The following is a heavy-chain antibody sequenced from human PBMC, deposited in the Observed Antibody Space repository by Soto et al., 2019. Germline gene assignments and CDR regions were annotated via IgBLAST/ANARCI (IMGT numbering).Heavy chain of an antibody. D-gene: IGHD6-13*01. CDR1: GYTFTHYG. Sequence: QVQLVQSGAEVKKPGASVKVSCKASGYTFTHYGLSWVRQAPGQGLEWMGWISTYNGNTTYAQKLQGRVTMTTDTSTSTAYMELRSLRSDEKAVYYCAREDRNSWYEKGFDPWGQGTLVTVSS. V-gene: IGHV1-18*01. J-gene: IGHJ5*02. CDR2: ISTYNGNT. CDR3: AREDRNSWYEKGFDP.